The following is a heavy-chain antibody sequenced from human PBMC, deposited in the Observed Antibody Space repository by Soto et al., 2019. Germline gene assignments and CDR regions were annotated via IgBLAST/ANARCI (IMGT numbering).Heavy chain of an antibody. CDR2: TYYRSKWYN. J-gene: IGHJ4*02. CDR1: GDSVSSNSAA. Sequence: PSQTLSLTCGISGDSVSSNSAAWNWLRQFPSRGLEWLGRTYYRSKWYNDYAVSVESRITINPDTSKNHFSLQLNFVTPEDTAVYFCARGEQYSGRIFDYWGQGTLVTVSS. CDR3: ARGEQYSGRIFDY. D-gene: IGHD1-26*01. V-gene: IGHV6-1*01.